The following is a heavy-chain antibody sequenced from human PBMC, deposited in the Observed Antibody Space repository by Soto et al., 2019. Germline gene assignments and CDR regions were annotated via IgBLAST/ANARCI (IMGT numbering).Heavy chain of an antibody. CDR2: ISSSSSTI. J-gene: IGHJ4*02. CDR3: AKGTGDYGLLVLRYFDY. Sequence: GGSLRLSCAASGVTSSSYSMNWVRQAPGKGLEWVSSISSSSSTIYSADSVKGRFTISRDNAKNSLYLQMNSLRAEDTAVYYCAKGTGDYGLLVLRYFDYWGQGTLVTVSS. D-gene: IGHD4-17*01. V-gene: IGHV3-48*01. CDR1: GVTSSSYS.